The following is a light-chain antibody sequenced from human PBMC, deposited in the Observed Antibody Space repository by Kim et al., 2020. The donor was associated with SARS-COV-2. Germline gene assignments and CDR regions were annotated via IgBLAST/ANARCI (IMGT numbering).Light chain of an antibody. CDR3: LSYTSRITFI. Sequence: GKSITIACPGTSSDVGSSNHVSWYQQHPGKAPKLVIYEVSKRPSGVSSRFSASKSDNTASLTISGLQAEDEADYYCLSYTSRITFIFGTGTKVTVL. V-gene: IGLV2-23*02. CDR1: SSDVGSSNH. J-gene: IGLJ1*01. CDR2: EVS.